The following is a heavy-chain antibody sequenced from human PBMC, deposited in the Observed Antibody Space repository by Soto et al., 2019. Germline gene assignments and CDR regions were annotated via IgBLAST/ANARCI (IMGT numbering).Heavy chain of an antibody. D-gene: IGHD3-9*01. V-gene: IGHV1-69*01. J-gene: IGHJ6*02. CDR3: ARGGTRLRYFDWLPDYGMDV. CDR2: IIPIFGTA. Sequence: QVQLVQSGAEVKKPGSSVKVSCKASGGTFSSYAISWVRRAPGQGLEWMGGIIPIFGTANYAQKFQGRVTITADEYTSTAYMELSSLRSEDTAVYYCARGGTRLRYFDWLPDYGMDVWGQGTTVTVSS. CDR1: GGTFSSYA.